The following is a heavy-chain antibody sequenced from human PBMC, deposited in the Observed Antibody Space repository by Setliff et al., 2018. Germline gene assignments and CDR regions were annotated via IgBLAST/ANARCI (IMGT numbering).Heavy chain of an antibody. J-gene: IGHJ4*02. CDR1: GLSYINDW. Sequence: GGSLRLSCTASGLSYINDWVSWVRQAPGKGLEWLASINPHGSEKYYADSVKGRFTISRDNAKNSLSLQMNNLRTEDTVVYYCFGAGTCSYWGQGTLVTVSS. V-gene: IGHV3-7*01. CDR2: INPHGSEK. D-gene: IGHD3-10*01. CDR3: FGAGTCSY.